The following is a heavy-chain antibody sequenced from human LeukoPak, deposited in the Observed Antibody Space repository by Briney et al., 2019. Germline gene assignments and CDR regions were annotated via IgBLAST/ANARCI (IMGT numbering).Heavy chain of an antibody. J-gene: IGHJ5*02. CDR1: GGSISSSSYY. D-gene: IGHD3-3*01. Sequence: SETLSLTCTVSGGSISSSSYYWGWIRQPPGKGLEWIGSIYYSGSTYYNPSLKSRVTISVDTSKNQFSLKLSSVTAADTAVYYCARHMAPPFGVVKGWFDPWGQGTLVTVSS. V-gene: IGHV4-39*01. CDR3: ARHMAPPFGVVKGWFDP. CDR2: IYYSGST.